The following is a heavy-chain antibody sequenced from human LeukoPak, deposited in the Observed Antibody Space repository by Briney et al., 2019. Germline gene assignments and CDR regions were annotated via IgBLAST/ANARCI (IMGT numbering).Heavy chain of an antibody. CDR1: GGTFSSYA. CDR3: ARFNSYGLYYFDY. J-gene: IGHJ4*02. D-gene: IGHD5-18*01. V-gene: IGHV1-69*13. CDR2: IIPIFGTA. Sequence: SVKVSCKASGGTFSSYAISWVRQAPGQGLEWMGGIIPIFGTANYAQKFQGRVTITADESTSTAYMELSSLRSEDTAVYYCARFNSYGLYYFDYWGQGTLVTASS.